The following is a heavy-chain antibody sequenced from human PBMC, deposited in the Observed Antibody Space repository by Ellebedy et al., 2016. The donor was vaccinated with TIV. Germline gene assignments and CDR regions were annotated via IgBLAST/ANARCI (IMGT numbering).Heavy chain of an antibody. V-gene: IGHV4-31*03. Sequence: SETLSLXXTVSGGSISSGGYYWSWIRQHPGKGLEWIGYIYYSGSTYYNPSLKSRVTISVDTSKNQFSLKLSSVTAADTAVYYCARQHYGDLDYWGQGTLVTVSS. J-gene: IGHJ4*02. CDR2: IYYSGST. CDR3: ARQHYGDLDY. D-gene: IGHD4-17*01. CDR1: GGSISSGGYY.